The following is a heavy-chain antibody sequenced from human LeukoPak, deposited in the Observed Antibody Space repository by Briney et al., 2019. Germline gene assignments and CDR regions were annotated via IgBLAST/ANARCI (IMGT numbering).Heavy chain of an antibody. CDR2: TYYRSKWYN. D-gene: IGHD6-19*01. V-gene: IGHV6-1*01. CDR1: GDSVSSNSAA. Sequence: SQTLSLTCAISGDSVSSNSAAWNWIRQSPSRGLEWLGRTYYRSKWYNDYAVSVKSRITINPDTSKNQFSLQLNSVTPEDTAVYYCAREGWYSSGWYPPYYFVYWGQGTLVTVSS. J-gene: IGHJ4*02. CDR3: AREGWYSSGWYPPYYFVY.